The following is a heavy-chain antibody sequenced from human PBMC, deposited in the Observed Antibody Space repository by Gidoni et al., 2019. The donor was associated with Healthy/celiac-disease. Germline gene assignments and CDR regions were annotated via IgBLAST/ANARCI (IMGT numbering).Heavy chain of an antibody. J-gene: IGHJ6*02. CDR3: TTGGGGYYIFPYYYYGMDV. CDR1: GFPFSNAW. Sequence: EVQLVESGGGLVKPGGSLRLSCAASGFPFSNAWLSWVRQAPGKGLEWVGRIKSKTDGGTTDYAAPVKGRFTISRDDSKNTLYLQMNSLKTEDTAVYYCTTGGGGYYIFPYYYYGMDVWGQGTTVTVSS. V-gene: IGHV3-15*01. CDR2: IKSKTDGGTT. D-gene: IGHD3-3*01.